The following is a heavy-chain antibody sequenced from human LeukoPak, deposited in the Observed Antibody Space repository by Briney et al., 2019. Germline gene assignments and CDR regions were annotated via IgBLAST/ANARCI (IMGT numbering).Heavy chain of an antibody. CDR3: AGGRSWYCTNY. V-gene: IGHV4-59*01. Sequence: SETLSLTCTVSGGSISSYYWSWIRQPPGKGLEWIGYIYYSGSTNYNPSLKSRVTISVDTSKNQFSLKLSSVTAADTAVYYCAGGRSWYCTNYWGQGTLVTVSS. D-gene: IGHD6-13*01. CDR2: IYYSGST. J-gene: IGHJ4*02. CDR1: GGSISSYY.